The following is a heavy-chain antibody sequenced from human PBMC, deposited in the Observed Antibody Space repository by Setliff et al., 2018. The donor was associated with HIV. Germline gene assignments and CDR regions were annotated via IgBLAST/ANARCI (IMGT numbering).Heavy chain of an antibody. V-gene: IGHV4-34*01. Sequence: SETLSLTCAVYGSSFNNYYWSWIRQSPGKGLEWIGEIDHSGGPNYKSSLKSRVTITIDTSKNQFSLKVTSVTAADTAIYYCARGPVSGYDWGWVDSWGQGTQVTVSS. CDR3: ARGPVSGYDWGWVDS. J-gene: IGHJ4*02. D-gene: IGHD5-12*01. CDR2: IDHSGGP. CDR1: GSSFNNYY.